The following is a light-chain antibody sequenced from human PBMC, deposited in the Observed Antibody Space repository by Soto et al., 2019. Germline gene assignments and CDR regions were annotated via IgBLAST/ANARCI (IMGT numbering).Light chain of an antibody. V-gene: IGKV3-11*01. Sequence: EIVLTQSPATLSLSPGERATLSCRASQSVSSYLAWYQQKPGQAPRLLIYDASNRATGIPARFSGSGSGTDFTLTISSLEPEDCAVYYCQHRRTWPLTFGGGTKVEI. CDR3: QHRRTWPLT. CDR1: QSVSSY. CDR2: DAS. J-gene: IGKJ4*01.